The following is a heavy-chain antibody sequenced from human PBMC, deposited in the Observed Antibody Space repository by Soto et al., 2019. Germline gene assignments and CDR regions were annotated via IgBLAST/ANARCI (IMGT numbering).Heavy chain of an antibody. CDR2: FDPEDGET. V-gene: IGHV1-24*01. CDR3: ATPPHRVGATDDAFDI. Sequence: ASVKVSCKVSGYALTELSMHWVRQAPGKGLEWMGGFDPEDGETIYAQKFQGRVTMTEDTSTDTAYMELSSLRSEDTAVYYCATPPHRVGATDDAFDIWGQGTMVTVSS. CDR1: GYALTELS. J-gene: IGHJ3*02. D-gene: IGHD1-26*01.